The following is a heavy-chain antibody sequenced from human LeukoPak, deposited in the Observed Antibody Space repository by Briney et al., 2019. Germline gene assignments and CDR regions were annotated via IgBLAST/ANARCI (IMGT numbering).Heavy chain of an antibody. D-gene: IGHD2/OR15-2a*01. J-gene: IGHJ4*02. CDR3: ARDRLSHFDY. CDR2: INSDGSST. Sequence: PGGSLRLSCAASGFSFSTYWMHWVRQAPGKGLVWVSGINSDGSSTRYADSVKGRFTISRDNAKTTLYLQMNSLRAEDTAVYYCARDRLSHFDYWGQGTLVTVSS. CDR1: GFSFSTYW. V-gene: IGHV3-74*01.